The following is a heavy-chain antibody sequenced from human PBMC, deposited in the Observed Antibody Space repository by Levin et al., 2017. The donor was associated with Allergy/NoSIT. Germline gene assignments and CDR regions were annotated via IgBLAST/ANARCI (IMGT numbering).Heavy chain of an antibody. CDR3: AKALEQWLVLNSAMDV. CDR1: GFTFSSYA. CDR2: ISGSGGST. D-gene: IGHD6-19*01. Sequence: GESLKISCAASGFTFSSYAMSWVRQAPGKGLEWVSAISGSGGSTYYADSVKGRFTISRDNSKNTLYLQMNSLRAEDTAVYYWAKALEQWLVLNSAMDVWGQGTTVTVSS. J-gene: IGHJ6*02. V-gene: IGHV3-23*01.